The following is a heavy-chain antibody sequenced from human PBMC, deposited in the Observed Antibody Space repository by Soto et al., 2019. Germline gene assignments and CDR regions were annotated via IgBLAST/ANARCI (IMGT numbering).Heavy chain of an antibody. J-gene: IGHJ6*03. CDR3: ARDYDILTGYDYYYYMDV. Sequence: ASVKVSCKGAGYTFTSYAMHWVRQAPGQRLEWMGWINAGNGNTKYSQKFQGRVTITRDTSASTAYMELSSLRSEDTAVYYCARDYDILTGYDYYYYMDVWGKGTTVTVSS. D-gene: IGHD3-9*01. CDR2: INAGNGNT. V-gene: IGHV1-3*01. CDR1: GYTFTSYA.